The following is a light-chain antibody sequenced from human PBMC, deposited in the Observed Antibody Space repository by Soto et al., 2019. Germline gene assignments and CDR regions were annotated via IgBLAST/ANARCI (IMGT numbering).Light chain of an antibody. CDR2: GAS. V-gene: IGKV3-15*01. CDR3: QQYNNWPLT. CDR1: QTVSGN. Sequence: EIVMTQSPSTLSVSPGGRATLSCRASQTVSGNLAWYQQKPGQAPRLLIYGASTRATGMPARFSGSGSGTEFTLSISSLQSEDFAVYYCQQYNNWPLTFGGGTKVDIK. J-gene: IGKJ4*01.